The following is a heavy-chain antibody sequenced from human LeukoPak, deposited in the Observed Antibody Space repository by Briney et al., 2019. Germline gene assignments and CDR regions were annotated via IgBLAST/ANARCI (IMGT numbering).Heavy chain of an antibody. J-gene: IGHJ4*02. CDR1: GFTGGDYA. CDR3: TRAGTRIAAAGTLDY. V-gene: IGHV3-49*03. CDR2: IRSTAYGGTT. D-gene: IGHD6-13*01. Sequence: GGSLRLSGTASGFTGGDYAMGWFRQGPGNGLECVGFIRSTAYGGTTEYAASVKGSFTISRDDSKSIASLQMNSLKTEDTAVYYCTRAGTRIAAAGTLDYWGQGTLVTVSS.